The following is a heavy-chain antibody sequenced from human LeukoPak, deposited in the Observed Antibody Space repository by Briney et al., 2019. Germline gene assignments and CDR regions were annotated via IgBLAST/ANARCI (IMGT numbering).Heavy chain of an antibody. CDR3: AREISRGDYHAFDP. V-gene: IGHV3-11*04. D-gene: IGHD4-17*01. CDR2: ISSSGSTI. J-gene: IGHJ5*02. CDR1: GFTSSDYY. Sequence: GGSLRLSCAASGFTSSDYYMSWIRQAPGKGLEWVSYISSSGSTIYYADSVKGRFTISRDNAKNSLYLQMNSLRAEDTAVYYCAREISRGDYHAFDPWGQGTLVTVSS.